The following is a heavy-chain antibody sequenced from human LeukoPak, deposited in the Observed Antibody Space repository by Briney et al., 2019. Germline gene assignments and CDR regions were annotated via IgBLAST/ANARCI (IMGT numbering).Heavy chain of an antibody. Sequence: GASVTVSFTASGYTFTVYYMHWVRQAPGQGLEWMGWINPNSGGTNYAQKFQGRVTMTRDTSISTAYMELSRLRSDDTAVYYCARSSYYDILTGYYDYWGQGTLVTVSS. D-gene: IGHD3-9*01. CDR3: ARSSYYDILTGYYDY. J-gene: IGHJ4*02. CDR1: GYTFTVYY. V-gene: IGHV1-2*02. CDR2: INPNSGGT.